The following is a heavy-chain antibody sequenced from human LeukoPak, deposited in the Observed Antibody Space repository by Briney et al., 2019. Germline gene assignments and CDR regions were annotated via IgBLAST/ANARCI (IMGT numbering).Heavy chain of an antibody. CDR1: GGSVSSYY. CDR3: ARHDYGDWFDP. D-gene: IGHD4-17*01. CDR2: IYYSGST. Sequence: SETLSLTCTVSGGSVSSYYWSWIRQPPGKGLEWIGYIYYSGSTNYNPSLKSRVTISVDTSKNQFSLKLSSVTAADTAVYYCARHDYGDWFDPWGQGTLVTVSS. J-gene: IGHJ5*02. V-gene: IGHV4-59*02.